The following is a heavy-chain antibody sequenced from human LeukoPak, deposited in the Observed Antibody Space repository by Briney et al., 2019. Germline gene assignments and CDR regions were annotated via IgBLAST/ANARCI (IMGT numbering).Heavy chain of an antibody. D-gene: IGHD6-19*01. J-gene: IGHJ4*02. CDR3: AKAGIGVVGYFDY. CDR2: IRGSGGGT. Sequence: QAGGSLRLSCAASGFTFSNYAMSWVRQAPGKGLEWVSAIRGSGGGTYYADSVKGRFTISRDNSKNTLYLQMNSLRDEDTALYYCAKAGIGVVGYFDYWGQGTLVTVSS. V-gene: IGHV3-23*01. CDR1: GFTFSNYA.